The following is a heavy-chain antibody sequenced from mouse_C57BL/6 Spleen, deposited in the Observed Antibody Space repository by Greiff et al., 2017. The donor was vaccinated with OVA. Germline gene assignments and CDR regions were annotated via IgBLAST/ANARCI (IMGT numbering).Heavy chain of an antibody. J-gene: IGHJ3*01. Sequence: QVQLQQPGAELVRPGYSVTLSCKASGYTFTSYWMHWVKQRPIQGLEWIGNIDPSDSGTHDNPKFKDKATCTVNKSSGTAYRQLSSLTSEVPAVYYGARSRDSSGYDWFAYWGKGTLVTFS. D-gene: IGHD3-2*02. V-gene: IGHV1-52*01. CDR3: ARSRDSSGYDWFAY. CDR1: GYTFTSYW. CDR2: IDPSDSGT.